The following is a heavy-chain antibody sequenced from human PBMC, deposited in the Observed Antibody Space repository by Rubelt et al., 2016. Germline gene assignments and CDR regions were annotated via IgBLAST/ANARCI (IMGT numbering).Heavy chain of an antibody. Sequence: REWVAVISYDGSNKYYADSVKGRFTISRDNSKNTLYLQMSSLRAEDTAVYYCARAGWEYYYYYMDVWGKGTTVTVSS. V-gene: IGHV3-30*03. CDR2: ISYDGSNK. D-gene: IGHD1-26*01. CDR3: ARAGWEYYYYYMDV. J-gene: IGHJ6*03.